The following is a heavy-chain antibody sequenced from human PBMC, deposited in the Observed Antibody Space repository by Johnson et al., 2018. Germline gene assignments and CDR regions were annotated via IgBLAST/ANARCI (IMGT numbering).Heavy chain of an antibody. Sequence: VQLQESGGGLVQPGGSLKLSCAASGFTFSGSAMHWVRQASGKGLEWVGRIRSKANSYATAYAASVKGRFTISRDDSKNTAYLQMNSLKTEDTAVYYCTPDSRRQDYYDSSGFDAFDIWGQGTMVTVSS. CDR1: GFTFSGSA. CDR2: IRSKANSYAT. V-gene: IGHV3-73*02. J-gene: IGHJ3*02. D-gene: IGHD3-22*01. CDR3: TPDSRRQDYYDSSGFDAFDI.